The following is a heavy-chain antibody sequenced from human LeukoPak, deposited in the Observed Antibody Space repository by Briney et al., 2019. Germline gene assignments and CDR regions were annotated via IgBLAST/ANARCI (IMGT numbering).Heavy chain of an antibody. V-gene: IGHV3-43*01. CDR3: AKDTGLTFFDY. Sequence: GGSLRLSCAASGFTFDGYTMHWVRQAPGKGLEWVSVITWYGDDTYYADSVKGRFTVSKDNSKNALYLQMNSLTTEDTALYYGAKDTGLTFFDYWGQGTLVTVSS. CDR1: GFTFDGYT. CDR2: ITWYGDDT. J-gene: IGHJ4*02. D-gene: IGHD3-9*01.